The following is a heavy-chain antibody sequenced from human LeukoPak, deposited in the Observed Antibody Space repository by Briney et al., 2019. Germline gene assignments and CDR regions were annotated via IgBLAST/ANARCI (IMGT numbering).Heavy chain of an antibody. CDR1: GFRFSSYS. CDR3: ARDQGNDSRGYYYPYHFDC. Sequence: PGGSLRLSCAVSGFRFSSYSMNWVGQAPGKGLEWVSSISTSSSYIYYADSVKGRFTISRDNAKNSLYLQMNSLRAEDTAVYYCARDQGNDSRGYYYPYHFDCWGQGTLVTVSS. J-gene: IGHJ4*02. V-gene: IGHV3-21*01. CDR2: ISTSSSYI. D-gene: IGHD3-22*01.